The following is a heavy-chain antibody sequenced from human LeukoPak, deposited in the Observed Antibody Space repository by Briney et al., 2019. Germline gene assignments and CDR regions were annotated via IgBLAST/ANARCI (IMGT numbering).Heavy chain of an antibody. CDR1: DYTFTNYG. CDR3: ARDYYDSSGYYYVFAY. J-gene: IGHJ4*02. Sequence: ASVKVSCKASDYTFTNYGISWVRQAPGQGRAWMGWISAYNGNTNQAQKLQGRVTMTTDTSARTAYMELRSLRSDDTAVYYCARDYYDSSGYYYVFAYWGQGTLVTVSS. D-gene: IGHD3-22*01. CDR2: ISAYNGNT. V-gene: IGHV1-18*01.